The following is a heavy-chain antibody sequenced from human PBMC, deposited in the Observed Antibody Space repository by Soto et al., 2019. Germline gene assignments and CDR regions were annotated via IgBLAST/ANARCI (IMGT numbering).Heavy chain of an antibody. V-gene: IGHV3-23*01. Sequence: GGSLRLSCAASGFSFSSYAMSWVRQAPGKGLEWVSAISGSGGSTYYADSVKGRFTISRDNSKNTLYLQMNSLRAEDTAVYYCAKSTTGSYYYGMDVWGQGTTITVSS. CDR2: ISGSGGST. D-gene: IGHD3-10*01. CDR3: AKSTTGSYYYGMDV. CDR1: GFSFSSYA. J-gene: IGHJ6*02.